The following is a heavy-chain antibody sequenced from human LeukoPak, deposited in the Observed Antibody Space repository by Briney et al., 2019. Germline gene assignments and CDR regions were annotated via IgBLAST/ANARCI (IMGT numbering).Heavy chain of an antibody. V-gene: IGHV3-33*01. CDR3: ASVRSSNCGGDCYYLDY. CDR1: GFTFRNYG. CDR2: IWYDGSKN. D-gene: IGHD2-21*02. Sequence: GGSLRLSCAASGFTFRNYGMQWVRQAPGKGLEWVALIWYDGSKNYYADSVKGRFTISRDNSKNTLYLQLNSLRAEDTAVYFCASVRSSNCGGDCYYLDYWGQGTLVTVSS. J-gene: IGHJ4*02.